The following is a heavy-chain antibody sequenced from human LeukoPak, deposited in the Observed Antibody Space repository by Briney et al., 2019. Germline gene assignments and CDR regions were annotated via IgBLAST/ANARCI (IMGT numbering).Heavy chain of an antibody. CDR3: ALNYDSSGYYSDY. CDR2: IIPIFGTA. J-gene: IGHJ4*02. CDR1: GGTFSSYA. V-gene: IGHV1-69*13. D-gene: IGHD3-22*01. Sequence: ASVTVSCKASGGTFSSYAISWVRQAPGQGLEWMGGIIPIFGTANYAQKFQGRVTITADESPSTAYMELSSLRSEDTAVYYCALNYDSSGYYSDYWGQGTLVTVSS.